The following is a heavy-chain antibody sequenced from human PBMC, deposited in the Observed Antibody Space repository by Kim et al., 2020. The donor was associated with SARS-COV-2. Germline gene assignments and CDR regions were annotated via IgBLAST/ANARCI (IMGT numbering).Heavy chain of an antibody. D-gene: IGHD3-16*02. CDR2: IYYSGST. V-gene: IGHV4-39*01. CDR1: GGSISSSSYY. J-gene: IGHJ4*02. CDR3: ARAGIMITFGGVIANNHFDY. Sequence: SETLSLTCTVSGGSISSSSYYWGWIRQPPGKGLEWIGSIYYSGSTYYNPSLKSRVTISVDTSKNQISLKLSSVTAADTAVYYCARAGIMITFGGVIANNHFDYWGQGTLVTVSS.